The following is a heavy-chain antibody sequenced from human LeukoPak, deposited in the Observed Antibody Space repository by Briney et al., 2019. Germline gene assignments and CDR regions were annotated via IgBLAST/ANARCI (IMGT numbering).Heavy chain of an antibody. J-gene: IGHJ4*02. CDR3: TTHYYDSSGYLYYFDY. D-gene: IGHD3-22*01. CDR1: GFTFSNAW. CDR2: IKSKTDGGTT. Sequence: PGGSLRLSCAASGFTFSNAWMSWVRQAPGKGLEWVGRIKSKTDGGTTDYAAPVKGRFTISRDDSKNTLYLQMNSLKTEDTAVYYCTTHYYDSSGYLYYFDYWGQGTLVPVSS. V-gene: IGHV3-15*01.